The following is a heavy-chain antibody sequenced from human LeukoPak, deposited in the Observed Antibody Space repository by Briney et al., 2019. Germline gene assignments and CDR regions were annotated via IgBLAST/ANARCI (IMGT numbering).Heavy chain of an antibody. Sequence: GGSLRLSCAASGFTFNNFAMNWVRQAPGKGLEWVSSVNFRGTISYYADSVKGRFTISRDNSKNTLFLQMDSLRAEDAAIYYCAKGERGIDYWGQGTLVTVSS. D-gene: IGHD7-27*01. J-gene: IGHJ4*02. CDR3: AKGERGIDY. V-gene: IGHV3-23*01. CDR1: GFTFNNFA. CDR2: VNFRGTIS.